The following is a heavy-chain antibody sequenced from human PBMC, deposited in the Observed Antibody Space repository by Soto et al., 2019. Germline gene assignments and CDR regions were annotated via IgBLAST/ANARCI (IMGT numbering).Heavy chain of an antibody. CDR2: IYYSGST. Sequence: PSETLSLTCTVSGGSISSSSYYWGWIRQPPGKGLEWIGSIYYSGSTYYNPSLKSRVTISVDTSKNQFSLKLSSVTAADTAVYYSARTIFRIAESHWFDTWGQGTLVTVSS. V-gene: IGHV4-39*01. CDR3: ARTIFRIAESHWFDT. J-gene: IGHJ5*02. D-gene: IGHD6-13*01. CDR1: GGSISSSSYY.